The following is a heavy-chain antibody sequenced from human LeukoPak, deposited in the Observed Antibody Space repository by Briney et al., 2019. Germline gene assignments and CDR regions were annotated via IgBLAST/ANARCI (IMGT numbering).Heavy chain of an antibody. V-gene: IGHV3-30*03. D-gene: IGHD2-21*01. CDR1: GFTFSSYG. CDR3: ARDPYYFDS. CDR2: ISYDGSNK. J-gene: IGHJ4*02. Sequence: PGRSLRLSCAAPGFTFSSYGMHWVRQAPGKGLEWVAVISYDGSNKYYADSVKGRLTISRDNAKNSLYLQLNDLRVDDTAVYYCARDPYYFDSWGQGTLVTVSS.